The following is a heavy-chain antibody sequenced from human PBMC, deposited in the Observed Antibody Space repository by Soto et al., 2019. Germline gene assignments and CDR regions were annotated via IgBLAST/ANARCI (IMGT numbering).Heavy chain of an antibody. CDR1: GGTFSSYT. D-gene: IGHD3-10*01. CDR3: AREGKNYYYYLDV. CDR2: TIPILGIS. V-gene: IGHV1-69*04. Sequence: SVKFSCRAPGGTFSSYTISCVRQAPVQVLEWMGRTIPILGISNYXXKFQGRFXXTADRSTTIPXMHLSXLGSEDTDVHYCAREGKNYYYYLDVWRKGTTVTXSS. J-gene: IGHJ6*03.